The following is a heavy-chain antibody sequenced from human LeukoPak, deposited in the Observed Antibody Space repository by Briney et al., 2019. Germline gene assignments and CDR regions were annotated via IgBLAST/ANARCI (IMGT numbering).Heavy chain of an antibody. CDR3: ARVPHRNVDTAMAGDY. J-gene: IGHJ4*02. CDR1: GGSISSSSYY. CDR2: IYYSGST. Sequence: SETLSLTCTVSGGSISSSSYYWGWIRQPRGRGLEWIGSIYYSGSTYYNPSLKSRVTISVDTSKNQFSLKLSSVTAADTAVYYCARVPHRNVDTAMAGDYWGQGTLVTVSS. D-gene: IGHD5-18*01. V-gene: IGHV4-39*07.